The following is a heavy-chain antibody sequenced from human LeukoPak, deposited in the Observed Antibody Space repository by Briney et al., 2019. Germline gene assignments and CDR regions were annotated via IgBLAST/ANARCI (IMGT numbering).Heavy chain of an antibody. CDR2: IKQDGSEK. D-gene: IGHD4-17*01. V-gene: IGHV3-7*01. J-gene: IGHJ6*03. CDR1: GYSFTSYW. CDR3: ARSPYGSYYYYMDV. Sequence: GESLKISCKGSGYSFTSYWIGWVRQAPGKGLEWVANIKQDGSEKYYVDSVKGRFTISRDNAKNSLYLQMNSLRAEDTAVYYCARSPYGSYYYYMDVWGKGTTVTISS.